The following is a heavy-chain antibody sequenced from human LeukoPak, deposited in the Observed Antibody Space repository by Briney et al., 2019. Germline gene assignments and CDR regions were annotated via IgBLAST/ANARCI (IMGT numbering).Heavy chain of an antibody. D-gene: IGHD2-15*01. CDR2: INPNSGGT. CDR1: GYTFTGYY. Sequence: ASVKISCKASGYTFTGYYMHWVRQAPGQGLEWMGWINPNSGGTNYAQKFQGRVTMTRDTSISTAYMELSRLRSDDTAVYYCARWVRYCSGGSCSIFDYWGQGTLVTVSS. J-gene: IGHJ4*02. CDR3: ARWVRYCSGGSCSIFDY. V-gene: IGHV1-2*02.